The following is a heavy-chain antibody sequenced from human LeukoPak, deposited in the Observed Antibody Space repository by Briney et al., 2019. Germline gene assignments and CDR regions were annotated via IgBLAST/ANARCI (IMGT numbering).Heavy chain of an antibody. CDR2: INHSGST. J-gene: IGHJ2*01. V-gene: IGHV4-34*01. CDR3: ARGPRYYDILTGYRTWYFDL. Sequence: PSETLSLTCAVYGGSFSGYYWSWIRQPPGKGLEWIVEINHSGSTNYNPSLKSRATISVDTSKNQFSLKLSSVTAADTAVYYCARGPRYYDILTGYRTWYFDLWGRGPLVTVSS. CDR1: GGSFSGYY. D-gene: IGHD3-9*01.